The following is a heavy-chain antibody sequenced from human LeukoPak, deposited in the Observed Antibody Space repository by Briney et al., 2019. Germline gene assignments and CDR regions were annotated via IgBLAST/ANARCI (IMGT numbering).Heavy chain of an antibody. D-gene: IGHD6-13*01. Sequence: PSETLSLTCTVSGGSISSYYWSWIRQPPGKGLEWIGYIYYSGSTNYNPSLKSRVTISVDTSKNQFSLKLSSVTAADTAVYYCASYNPGTSAAVDPWGQGTLVTVSS. CDR2: IYYSGST. CDR1: GGSISSYY. CDR3: ASYNPGTSAAVDP. V-gene: IGHV4-59*01. J-gene: IGHJ5*02.